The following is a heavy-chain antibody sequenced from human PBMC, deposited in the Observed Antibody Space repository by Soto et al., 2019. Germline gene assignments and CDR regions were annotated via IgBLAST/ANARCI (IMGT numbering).Heavy chain of an antibody. CDR3: AKQGYCTNGVCYNPYGMDV. CDR2: ISGSGGST. Sequence: EVPLLESGGGLVQPGGSLRLSCAASGFTFSSYAMSWVRQAPGKGLEWVSAISGSGGSTYYADSVKGRFTISRDNSKNTLYLQMNSLRDEDTAVYYCAKQGYCTNGVCYNPYGMDVWGQGTTVTVSS. J-gene: IGHJ6*02. CDR1: GFTFSSYA. D-gene: IGHD2-8*01. V-gene: IGHV3-23*01.